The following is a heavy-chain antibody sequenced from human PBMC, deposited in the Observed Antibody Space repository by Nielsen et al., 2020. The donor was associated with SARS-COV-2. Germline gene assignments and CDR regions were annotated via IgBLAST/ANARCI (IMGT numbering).Heavy chain of an antibody. Sequence: GGSLRLSCAASGFTFSNYAMSWVRQAPGKGLEWVSGISDSGGSTYFADSVKGRFTISTDISKNTLYLQMNSLRAEDTAVYYCTKGAQLGDYWGQGTLVTVSS. CDR3: TKGAQLGDY. J-gene: IGHJ4*02. CDR2: ISDSGGST. D-gene: IGHD6-13*01. CDR1: GFTFSNYA. V-gene: IGHV3-23*01.